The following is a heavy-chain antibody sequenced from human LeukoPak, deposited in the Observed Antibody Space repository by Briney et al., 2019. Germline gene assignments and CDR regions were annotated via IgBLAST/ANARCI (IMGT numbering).Heavy chain of an antibody. CDR2: IIPIFGPA. V-gene: IGHV1-69*13. CDR3: ARVVTPRYCSTPSCYWKGWFDP. CDR1: GGTFSRYA. J-gene: IGHJ5*02. D-gene: IGHD2-2*01. Sequence: SVKVSCKAAGGTFSRYAMSWVRQAPGQGLEWMGGIIPIFGPASFAQKFQGRVTITADESTGTAYMELSSLRSEDTAVYYCARVVTPRYCSTPSCYWKGWFDPWGQGTLVTVSS.